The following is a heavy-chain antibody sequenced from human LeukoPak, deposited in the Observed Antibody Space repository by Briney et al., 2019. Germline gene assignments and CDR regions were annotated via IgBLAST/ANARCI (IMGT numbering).Heavy chain of an antibody. V-gene: IGHV3-23*01. J-gene: IGHJ4*02. CDR1: GFTFSSYA. CDR3: AKDGLPYYYDSSGYYLDY. D-gene: IGHD3-22*01. CDR2: ISGSGGST. Sequence: PGGSLRLSCAASGFTFSSYAMSWVRQAPGKGLEWVSAISGSGGSTYYADSVEGRFTISRDNSKNTLYLQMNSLRAEDTAVYYCAKDGLPYYYDSSGYYLDYWGQGTLVTVSS.